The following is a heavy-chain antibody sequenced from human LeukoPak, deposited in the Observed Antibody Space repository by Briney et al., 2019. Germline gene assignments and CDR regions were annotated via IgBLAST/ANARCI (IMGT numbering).Heavy chain of an antibody. J-gene: IGHJ5*02. CDR1: GFTFSSYA. D-gene: IGHD4-17*01. Sequence: GGSLRLSCAASGFTFSSYAMHWVRQAPGKGLEWVAVISYDGSNKYYADSVKGRFTISRDNSKNTLYLQMNSLRAEDTAVYYCAGERNPTVTTVGWFDPWGQGTLVTVSS. CDR3: AGERNPTVTTVGWFDP. CDR2: ISYDGSNK. V-gene: IGHV3-30-3*01.